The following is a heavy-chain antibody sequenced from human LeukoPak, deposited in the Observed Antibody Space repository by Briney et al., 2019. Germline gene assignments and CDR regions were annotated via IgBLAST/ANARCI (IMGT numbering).Heavy chain of an antibody. Sequence: GGSLRLSCAPSGFTFSTYGMHWVRQAPGKGLEWVADIRYDGNNKFYVDSVRGRFTISRDNSKTTLYLQMTSLRAEDTAVYYCARDARITMMYYFAYWSQGTLVTVSS. V-gene: IGHV3-33*01. CDR3: ARDARITMMYYFAY. D-gene: IGHD3-22*01. CDR1: GFTFSTYG. J-gene: IGHJ4*02. CDR2: IRYDGNNK.